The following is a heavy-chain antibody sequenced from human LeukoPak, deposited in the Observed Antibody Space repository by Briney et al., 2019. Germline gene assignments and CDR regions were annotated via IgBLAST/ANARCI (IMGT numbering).Heavy chain of an antibody. J-gene: IGHJ5*02. CDR2: INHSGST. V-gene: IGHV4-34*01. CDR1: GGSFSGYY. Sequence: SETLSLTCAVYGGSFSGYYWSWIRQPPGKGLEWIGEINHSGSTNYNPSLKSRVTISVDTSKNQFSLKLSSVTAADTAVYYCARWHSSGGIDPWGQGTLVTVSS. CDR3: ARWHSSGGIDP. D-gene: IGHD3-10*01.